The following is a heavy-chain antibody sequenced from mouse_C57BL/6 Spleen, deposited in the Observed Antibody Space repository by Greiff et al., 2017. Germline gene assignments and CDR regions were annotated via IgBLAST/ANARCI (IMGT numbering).Heavy chain of an antibody. CDR2: INPSSGYT. CDR1: GYTFTSYW. D-gene: IGHD1-1*01. Sequence: VQLQQSGAELAKPGASVKLSCKASGYTFTSYWMHWVKQRPGQGLEWIGYINPSSGYTKYNQKFKDKATLTADKSSSTAYMQLSSLTYEDSAVYYCTRDNTTVVGPFDYWGQGTTLTVSS. J-gene: IGHJ2*01. CDR3: TRDNTTVVGPFDY. V-gene: IGHV1-7*01.